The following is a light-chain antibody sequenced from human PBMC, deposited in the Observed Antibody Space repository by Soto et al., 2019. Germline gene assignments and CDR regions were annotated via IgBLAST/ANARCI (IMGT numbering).Light chain of an antibody. CDR2: DDD. CDR1: SSNIGDDY. Sequence: QSVLTQPPSVSSAPGQKVTISCSGSSSNIGDDYVSWYQQFPGKAPRLLIYDDDKRPSGIPDRFSGSKSGTAATLEITGLQTGDEADYYCGTWDSSLSGGVFGGGTKLTVL. CDR3: GTWDSSLSGGV. V-gene: IGLV1-51*01. J-gene: IGLJ3*02.